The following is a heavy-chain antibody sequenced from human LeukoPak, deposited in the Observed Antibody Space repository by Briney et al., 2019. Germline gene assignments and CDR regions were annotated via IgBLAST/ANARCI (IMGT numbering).Heavy chain of an antibody. CDR2: IRYDGSNK. V-gene: IGHV3-30*02. CDR1: GFTFSSYG. Sequence: PGGSLRLSCAASGFTFSSYGMHWVRQAPGKGLEWVAFIRYDGSNKYYADSVKGRFTISRDNAKNSLYLQMNSLRAEDTAVYYCARRRLYYFDYWGQGTLVTVSS. J-gene: IGHJ4*02. CDR3: ARRRLYYFDY. D-gene: IGHD2-21*02.